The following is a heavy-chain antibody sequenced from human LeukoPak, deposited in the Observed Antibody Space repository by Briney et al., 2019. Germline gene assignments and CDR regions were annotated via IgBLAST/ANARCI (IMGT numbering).Heavy chain of an antibody. Sequence: KPGGSLRLSCAASGFTFSSYITNWVRQAPGKGLEWVSSISSSSSYIYYADSVKGRFTISRDNAKNSLYLQMNSLRAEDTAVYYCARDRGYSGYDSVYYYYGMDVWGQGTTVTVSS. CDR1: GFTFSSYI. J-gene: IGHJ6*02. CDR3: ARDRGYSGYDSVYYYYGMDV. D-gene: IGHD5-12*01. V-gene: IGHV3-21*01. CDR2: ISSSSSYI.